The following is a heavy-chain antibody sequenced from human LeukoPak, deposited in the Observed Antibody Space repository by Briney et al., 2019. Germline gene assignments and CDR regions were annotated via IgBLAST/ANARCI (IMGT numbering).Heavy chain of an antibody. CDR2: MYHSGTT. D-gene: IGHD6-6*01. Sequence: SETLSLTCAVSGYSMSSGYYWGWIRQPPGKGLEWIGSMYHSGTTYYNPSLKSRVTISVDMSNNQFSLKLSSVTAADTAVYYCAGIAARPGVFDYWGQGTLVTVSS. CDR1: GYSMSSGYY. CDR3: AGIAARPGVFDY. V-gene: IGHV4-38-2*01. J-gene: IGHJ4*02.